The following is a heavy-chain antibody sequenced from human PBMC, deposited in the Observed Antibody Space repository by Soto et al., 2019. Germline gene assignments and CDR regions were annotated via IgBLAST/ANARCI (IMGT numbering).Heavy chain of an antibody. Sequence: QVQLVQSGAEVKKPGSSVKVSCKASGGTFSRYSITWVRQAPGHGLEWIGRIIPIFGIASYAQKFQGRVTVTADESTSRAYMELRRLRSEDTAVYYCAREDRDRETGLVPAAIDGMDVWGQGTTVTVSS. J-gene: IGHJ6*02. V-gene: IGHV1-69*08. CDR3: AREDRDRETGLVPAAIDGMDV. D-gene: IGHD2-2*01. CDR2: IIPIFGIA. CDR1: GGTFSRYS.